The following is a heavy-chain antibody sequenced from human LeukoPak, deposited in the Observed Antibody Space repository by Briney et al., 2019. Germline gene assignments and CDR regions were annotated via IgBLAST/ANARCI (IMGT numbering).Heavy chain of an antibody. CDR3: AKVVAGNIDYYFDY. CDR1: GFTFSNHA. D-gene: IGHD2/OR15-2a*01. CDR2: ISGTGGST. V-gene: IGHV3-23*01. J-gene: IGHJ4*02. Sequence: GGSLRLSCAASGFTFSNHAMSWVRQAPGKGLEWVAGISGTGGSTHYADSVKGRFTISRDNSKNTVCLQMRNLRVEHTAVHYCAKVVAGNIDYYFDYWGQGILVAVSS.